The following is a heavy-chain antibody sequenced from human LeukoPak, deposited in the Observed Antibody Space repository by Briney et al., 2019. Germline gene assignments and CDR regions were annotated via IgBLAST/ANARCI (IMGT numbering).Heavy chain of an antibody. CDR2: NNPKSGGT. Sequence: ASVKVFCKASVYTFTDYHLHWVRQARGQGCEWMADNNPKSGGTYCAQKLQGRVTMTRDTSISTVYMEVSRLTSDDTAVYYCARGPATSAFDIWGQGTMVTVSS. CDR3: ARGPATSAFDI. CDR1: VYTFTDYH. J-gene: IGHJ3*02. V-gene: IGHV1-2*02.